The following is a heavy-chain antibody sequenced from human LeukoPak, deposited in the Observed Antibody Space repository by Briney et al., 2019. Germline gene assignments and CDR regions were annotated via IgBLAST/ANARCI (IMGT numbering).Heavy chain of an antibody. D-gene: IGHD4-17*01. Sequence: GGSLRLSCAASGFTFSSYWMTWVRQAPGKGLEWVANIKEDGSEKYYVDSVKGRFTISRDNAKNTLYLQMNSLRVEDTAVYYCARDEPTVTTGPPVGSWGQGTLVTVSS. V-gene: IGHV3-7*01. CDR3: ARDEPTVTTGPPVGS. CDR2: IKEDGSEK. J-gene: IGHJ4*02. CDR1: GFTFSSYW.